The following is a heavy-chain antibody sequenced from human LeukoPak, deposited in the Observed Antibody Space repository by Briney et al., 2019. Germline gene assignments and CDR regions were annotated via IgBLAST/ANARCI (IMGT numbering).Heavy chain of an antibody. CDR2: INPSGGSI. J-gene: IGHJ2*01. D-gene: IGHD2-8*01. Sequence: ASVNVSCTASGYTFTSYYMHWVRQAPGQGLEWMGIINPSGGSINYAQKFQGRVTVTRDTSTSTVYMELSSLRSEDTAVYYCTRQWRSYWYFDLWGRGTLVTVSS. CDR1: GYTFTSYY. V-gene: IGHV1-46*01. CDR3: TRQWRSYWYFDL.